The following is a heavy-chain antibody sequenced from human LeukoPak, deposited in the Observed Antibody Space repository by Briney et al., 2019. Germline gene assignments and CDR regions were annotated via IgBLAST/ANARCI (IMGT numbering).Heavy chain of an antibody. CDR3: ARDRGYFSY. J-gene: IGHJ4*02. CDR2: ISSSSNTI. CDR1: GFTFSIYS. D-gene: IGHD2-15*01. V-gene: IGHV3-48*02. Sequence: GGSLRLSCAASGFTFSIYSMNWVRQAPGKGLEWVSYISSSSNTIYYADSVKGRFTISRDNAKNSVYRQMSSLRDEDTAVYYCARDRGYFSYWGQGTLVTVSS.